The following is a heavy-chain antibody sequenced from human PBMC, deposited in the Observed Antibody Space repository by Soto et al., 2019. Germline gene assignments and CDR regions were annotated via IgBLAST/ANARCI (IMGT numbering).Heavy chain of an antibody. Sequence: SETLSLTCTVSGGSISSYYWSWIRQPPGKGLEWIGYIYYSGSTNYNPSLKSRVTIPVDTSKNQFSLKLSSVTAADTAVYYCATFYGDYDHFFDYWGQGTLVTVSS. J-gene: IGHJ4*02. CDR2: IYYSGST. CDR3: ATFYGDYDHFFDY. D-gene: IGHD4-17*01. CDR1: GGSISSYY. V-gene: IGHV4-59*01.